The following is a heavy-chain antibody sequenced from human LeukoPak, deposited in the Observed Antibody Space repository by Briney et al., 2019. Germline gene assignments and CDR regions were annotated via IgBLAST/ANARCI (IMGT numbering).Heavy chain of an antibody. J-gene: IGHJ6*02. D-gene: IGHD6-19*01. CDR1: GGSISSGSYY. V-gene: IGHV4-61*02. Sequence: SQTLSLICTVSGGSISSGSYYWSWIRQPAGKGLEWIGRIYTSGSTNYNPSLKSRVTISVDTSKNQFSLKLSSVTAADTAVYYCAGTDVSDYYYYGMDVWGQGTTVTVSS. CDR3: AGTDVSDYYYYGMDV. CDR2: IYTSGST.